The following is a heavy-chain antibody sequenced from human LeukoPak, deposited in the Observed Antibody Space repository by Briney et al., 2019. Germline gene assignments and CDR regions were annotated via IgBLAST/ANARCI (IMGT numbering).Heavy chain of an antibody. J-gene: IGHJ4*02. D-gene: IGHD6-13*01. V-gene: IGHV3-48*01. CDR2: IHEGGSPI. CDR3: AKGGSSNSLHS. Sequence: GASLRLSCATSGFTFSSFSMTWVRQAAGKGLEWLSYIHEGGSPIYYAYSVKGLFIVCRDNAKNSLYLQMSIMTVEVTAFYCCAKGGSSNSLHSWGQGTMVTVSS. CDR1: GFTFSSFS.